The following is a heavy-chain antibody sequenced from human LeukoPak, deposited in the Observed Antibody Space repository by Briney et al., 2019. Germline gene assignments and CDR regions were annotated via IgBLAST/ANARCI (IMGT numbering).Heavy chain of an antibody. CDR3: ESGRKNSATSDY. J-gene: IGHJ4*02. D-gene: IGHD2/OR15-2a*01. CDR1: GGPLSIGEYY. CDR2: IHYSGST. V-gene: IGHV4-61*08. Sequence: SETLPLTCTVSGGPLSIGEYYWSWIRQSHGKGLEWIGYIHYSGSTNYNPALKSRVTISVDTSKNQFSLKLRSVTAADTAVYYCESGRKNSATSDYWGQGTLVTVSS.